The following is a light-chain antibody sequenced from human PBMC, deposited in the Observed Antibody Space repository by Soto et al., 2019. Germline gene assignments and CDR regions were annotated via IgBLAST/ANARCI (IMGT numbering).Light chain of an antibody. J-gene: IGLJ2*01. V-gene: IGLV2-14*01. CDR3: AAWDDSLNGPV. CDR1: SSDVGGYNY. Sequence: QSALTQPASVSGSPGQSITISCTGTSSDVGGYNYVSWYQQHPGKAPKLMIYEVSNRPSGVSNRFSGSKSGNTASLTISGLQAEDEADDYCAAWDDSLNGPVFGGGTKLTVL. CDR2: EVS.